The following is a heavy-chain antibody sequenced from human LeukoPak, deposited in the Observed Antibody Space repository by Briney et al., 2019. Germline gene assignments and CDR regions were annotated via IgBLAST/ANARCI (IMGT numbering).Heavy chain of an antibody. D-gene: IGHD2/OR15-2a*01. V-gene: IGHV4-4*07. CDR3: ARGLSASYDFNWFDS. Sequence: MPSETLSLTCTVSGGSISGYYWSWIRQPAGEGPEWMGRINTSGTTRYDPSLKSRVTMSVDTSKNQFSLKLTSVTAADTAVYYCARGLSASYDFNWFDSWGQGTLVTVSS. CDR1: GGSISGYY. J-gene: IGHJ5*01. CDR2: INTSGTT.